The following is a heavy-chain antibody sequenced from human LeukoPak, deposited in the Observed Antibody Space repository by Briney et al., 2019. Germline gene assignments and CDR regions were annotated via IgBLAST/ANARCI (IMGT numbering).Heavy chain of an antibody. Sequence: GGSLRLSCAASGFTFSSYSMNWVRQAPGKGLAWVSSISSGSTYIYSADSVKGRFTISRDNAKNSLYLQMNSLTAEDTAVYYCARGVSSSWTDFDYWGQGTLVTVSS. CDR3: ARGVSSSWTDFDY. CDR2: ISSGSTYI. V-gene: IGHV3-21*01. D-gene: IGHD6-13*01. J-gene: IGHJ4*02. CDR1: GFTFSSYS.